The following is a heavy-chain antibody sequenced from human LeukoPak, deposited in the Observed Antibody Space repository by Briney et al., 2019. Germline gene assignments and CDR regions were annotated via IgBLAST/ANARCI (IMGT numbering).Heavy chain of an antibody. CDR2: ISGSGGST. CDR1: GFTFSSYA. Sequence: GGSLRLSCAASGFTFSSYAMGWVRQAPGKGLEWVSAISGSGGSTYYADSVKGRFTISRDNSKNTLYLQMNSLRAEDTAVYYCAKGKGGYSYGWYYFDYWGQGTLVTVSS. CDR3: AKGKGGYSYGWYYFDY. J-gene: IGHJ4*02. D-gene: IGHD5-18*01. V-gene: IGHV3-23*01.